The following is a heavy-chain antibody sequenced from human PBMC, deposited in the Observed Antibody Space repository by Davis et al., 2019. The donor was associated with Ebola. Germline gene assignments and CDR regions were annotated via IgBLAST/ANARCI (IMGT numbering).Heavy chain of an antibody. CDR2: ISWNSGSI. Sequence: GGSLRLSCAASGFTFSSYGMHWVRQAPGKGLEWVSGISWNSGSIGYADSVKGRFTISRDNAKNSLYLQMNSLRAEDTALYYCAKAYEQWLVLSPFDYWGQGTLVTVSS. CDR1: GFTFSSYG. V-gene: IGHV3-9*01. D-gene: IGHD6-19*01. J-gene: IGHJ4*02. CDR3: AKAYEQWLVLSPFDY.